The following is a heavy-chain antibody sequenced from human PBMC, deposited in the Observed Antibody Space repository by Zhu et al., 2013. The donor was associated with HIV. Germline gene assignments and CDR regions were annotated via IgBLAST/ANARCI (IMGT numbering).Heavy chain of an antibody. J-gene: IGHJ4*02. D-gene: IGHD3-22*01. Sequence: QVQLVQSGAEVKKPGSSVKVSCKASGGTFSSYAISWVRQAPGQGLEWMGGIIPIFGTANYAQKFQGRVTITADESTSTAYMELSSLRSEDTAVYYCAGLRYYYDSSGYFGPDYWGQGTLVTVSS. CDR3: AGLRYYYDSSGYFGPDY. V-gene: IGHV1-69*01. CDR1: GGTFSSYA. CDR2: IIPIFGTA.